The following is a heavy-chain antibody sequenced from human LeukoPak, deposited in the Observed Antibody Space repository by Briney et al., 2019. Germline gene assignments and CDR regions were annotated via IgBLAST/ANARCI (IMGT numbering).Heavy chain of an antibody. J-gene: IGHJ4*02. D-gene: IGHD1-1*01. CDR2: ISSSGSTI. Sequence: GGSLRLSCAASGFTFSVYEMNWARQAPGKGLEWVSYISSSGSTIYYADSVKGRFTISRDNAKNSLYLQMNSLRAEDTSVYYCARGEGTPRGWSQHPHWGQGTLVTVSS. V-gene: IGHV3-48*03. CDR3: ARGEGTPRGWSQHPH. CDR1: GFTFSVYE.